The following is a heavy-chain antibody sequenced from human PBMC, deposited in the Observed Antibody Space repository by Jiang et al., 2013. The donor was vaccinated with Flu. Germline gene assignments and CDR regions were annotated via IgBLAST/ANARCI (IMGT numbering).Heavy chain of an antibody. CDR3: ATDAGAAAFDM. CDR1: GFTFSSFW. D-gene: IGHD3-10*01. Sequence: GVVQPGGSLRLSCAASGFTFSSFWMSWVRQAPGKGLEWVAVIWGDGSIQYYGDSVKGRFTISRDNSKNTLYLQMDSLRAEDTAVYYCATDAGAAAFDMWGQGTMVTVSS. V-gene: IGHV3-33*08. J-gene: IGHJ3*02. CDR2: IWGDGSIQ.